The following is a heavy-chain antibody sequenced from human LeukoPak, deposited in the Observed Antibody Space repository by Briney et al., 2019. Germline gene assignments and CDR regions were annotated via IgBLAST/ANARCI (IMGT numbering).Heavy chain of an antibody. D-gene: IGHD3-9*01. V-gene: IGHV4-38-2*02. J-gene: IGHJ5*02. Sequence: SETLSLTCTVSGYSISSGYYWGWIRQPPGKGLEWIGSIYHSGSTYYNPSLKSRVTISVDTSKNQFSPKLSSVTAADTAVYYCARVTALRYFDWLSQGWFDPWGQGTLVTVSS. CDR3: ARVTALRYFDWLSQGWFDP. CDR1: GYSISSGYY. CDR2: IYHSGST.